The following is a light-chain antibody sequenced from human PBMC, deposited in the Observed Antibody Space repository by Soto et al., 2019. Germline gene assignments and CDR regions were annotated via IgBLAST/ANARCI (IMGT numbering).Light chain of an antibody. V-gene: IGKV1-5*01. Sequence: DIQMTQSPSTLSASVGDRVTITCRASQSLSTWLAWYQQKPGKAPEVLIYDASSLESGVPSRFSGSGSGTEFTLTISSLQPDDFATYYCQQYNRYWTFGQGTKVDIK. CDR3: QQYNRYWT. CDR2: DAS. J-gene: IGKJ1*01. CDR1: QSLSTW.